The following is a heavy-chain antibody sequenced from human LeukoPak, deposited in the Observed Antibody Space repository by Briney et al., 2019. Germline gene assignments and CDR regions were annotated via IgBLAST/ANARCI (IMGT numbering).Heavy chain of an antibody. V-gene: IGHV3-30-3*01. J-gene: IGHJ3*02. CDR2: ISSDGTNK. CDR3: TTDVPFFYGDGAFDT. Sequence: PGGSLTLSCAASGLTFSSYAINWVRQAPGKGLEWVAVISSDGTNKYYADSVKGRFTISRDNSKNTLDLQMNSLRPEDTAVYYCTTDVPFFYGDGAFDTWGQGTMVTVSS. CDR1: GLTFSSYA. D-gene: IGHD4-17*01.